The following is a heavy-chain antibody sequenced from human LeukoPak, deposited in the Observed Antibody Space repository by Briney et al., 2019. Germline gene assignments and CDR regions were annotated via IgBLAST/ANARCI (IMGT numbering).Heavy chain of an antibody. J-gene: IGHJ4*02. Sequence: GGSLRLSCAASGFTFSRHGMHWVRQAPGKGLEWVAVISYDGSSVYYPDSVKGRFTISRDNSKNTLYLQMNSLRAEDTAVYYCARDDGGDWNYDYWGQGTLVTVSS. CDR3: ARDDGGDWNYDY. D-gene: IGHD1-7*01. CDR2: ISYDGSSV. CDR1: GFTFSRHG. V-gene: IGHV3-30-3*01.